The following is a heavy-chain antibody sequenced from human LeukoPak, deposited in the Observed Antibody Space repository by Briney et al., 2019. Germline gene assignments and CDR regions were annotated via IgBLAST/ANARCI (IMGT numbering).Heavy chain of an antibody. CDR3: ARHTGIVVVPAAVDAFDI. CDR1: GGSFSGYY. J-gene: IGHJ3*02. D-gene: IGHD2-2*01. CDR2: INHSGST. Sequence: SETLSLTCAFYGGSFSGYYWSWIRQPPGKGLEWIGEINHSGSTNYNPSLKSRVTISVDTSKNQFSLKLSSVTAADTAVYYCARHTGIVVVPAAVDAFDIWGQGTMVTVSS. V-gene: IGHV4-34*01.